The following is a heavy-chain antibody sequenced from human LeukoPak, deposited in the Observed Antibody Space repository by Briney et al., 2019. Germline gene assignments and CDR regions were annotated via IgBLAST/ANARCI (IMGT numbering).Heavy chain of an antibody. CDR1: GGPINNYY. J-gene: IGHJ4*02. D-gene: IGHD6-13*01. V-gene: IGHV4-59*01. CDR3: ARSMYASSWYYFDY. CDR2: IYYTGGST. Sequence: SETLSLTCTVSGGPINNYYWSWIRQPPGKGLEWIAYIYYTGGSTNYNPSLKSRVTISVDTSKNQFSLKLSSVTAADTAVYFCARSMYASSWYYFDYWGQGTLVTVSS.